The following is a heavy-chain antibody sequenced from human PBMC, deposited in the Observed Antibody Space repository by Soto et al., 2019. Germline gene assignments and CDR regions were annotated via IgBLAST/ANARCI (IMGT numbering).Heavy chain of an antibody. Sequence: SVKVSCKASGGTFSSYAISWVRQAPGQGLEWMGGIIPIFGTANYAQKFQGRVTITADKSTSTAYMELSSLRSEDTAVYYCATASYYYDSSGYYLPVGAFDIGGKGTMVTVPS. J-gene: IGHJ3*02. D-gene: IGHD3-22*01. CDR1: GGTFSSYA. CDR2: IIPIFGTA. CDR3: ATASYYYDSSGYYLPVGAFDI. V-gene: IGHV1-69*06.